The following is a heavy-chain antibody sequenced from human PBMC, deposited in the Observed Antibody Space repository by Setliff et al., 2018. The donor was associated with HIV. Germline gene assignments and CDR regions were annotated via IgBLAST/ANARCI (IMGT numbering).Heavy chain of an antibody. D-gene: IGHD2-15*01. Sequence: PSQTRSLTCAVSCYSVSSGYYWAWIRQAPGKGLQWIGQMYYTGTTDYNPSLSSRVTISQDKSRNQFSLQLTSVTATDTSIYYCARGVGIGGNWFDPWGQGIMVTVSS. V-gene: IGHV4-38-2*01. CDR2: MYYTGTT. J-gene: IGHJ5*02. CDR1: CYSVSSGYY. CDR3: ARGVGIGGNWFDP.